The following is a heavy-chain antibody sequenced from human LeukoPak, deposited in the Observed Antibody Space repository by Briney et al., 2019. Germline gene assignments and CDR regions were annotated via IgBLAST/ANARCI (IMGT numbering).Heavy chain of an antibody. CDR2: ISYDGSNK. V-gene: IGHV3-30*03. D-gene: IGHD5-24*01. J-gene: IGHJ4*02. Sequence: GGSLRLSCATSGFTFSNYGMHWVRQAPGKGLEWVAVISYDGSNKYYADSVKGRFTISRDNSKNTLYLQMNSLRAEDTAVYYCARAPEMATSLVDYWGQGTLVTVSS. CDR1: GFTFSNYG. CDR3: ARAPEMATSLVDY.